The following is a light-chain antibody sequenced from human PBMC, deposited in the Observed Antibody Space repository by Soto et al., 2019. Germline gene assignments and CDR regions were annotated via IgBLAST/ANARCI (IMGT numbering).Light chain of an antibody. J-gene: IGKJ1*01. Sequence: TQSPGTLSLSPGERATLSCRASQSVTNSFFAWYQHKPGKAPKFLIYDASSLESGVPSRFSGSGSGTEFTLTISNLQPDDFATYFCQQYHNYPRTFGQGTKVEIK. V-gene: IGKV1-5*01. CDR2: DAS. CDR1: QSVTNSF. CDR3: QQYHNYPRT.